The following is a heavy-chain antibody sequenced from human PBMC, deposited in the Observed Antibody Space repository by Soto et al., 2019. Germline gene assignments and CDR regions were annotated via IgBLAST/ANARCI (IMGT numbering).Heavy chain of an antibody. CDR1: GYTFTSYD. J-gene: IGHJ6*03. CDR3: ARLSSSWQNYYYYYYMDV. CDR2: MNPNSGNT. D-gene: IGHD6-13*01. Sequence: ASVKVSCKASGYTFTSYDINWVRQATGQGLEWMGWMNPNSGNTGYAQKFQGRVTMTRNTSISTAYMELSSLRSEETAVYYCARLSSSWQNYYYYYYMDVWGKGTTVAVSS. V-gene: IGHV1-8*01.